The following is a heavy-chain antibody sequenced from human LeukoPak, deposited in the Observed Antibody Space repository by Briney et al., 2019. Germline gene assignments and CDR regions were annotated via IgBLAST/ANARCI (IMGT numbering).Heavy chain of an antibody. J-gene: IGHJ6*03. V-gene: IGHV4-39*02. CDR2: IYYSGST. Sequence: SETLSLTCTVSGGSISSSSYYWGRIRQPPGKGLEWIGNIYYSGSTYYNPSLKSRVTISVDTSKNHFSLKLSSVTAADTALYYCARGRNTMVRGAIGAETRYYYSYYMDVWGKGTTVTVSS. CDR3: ARGRNTMVRGAIGAETRYYYSYYMDV. D-gene: IGHD3-10*01. CDR1: GGSISSSSYY.